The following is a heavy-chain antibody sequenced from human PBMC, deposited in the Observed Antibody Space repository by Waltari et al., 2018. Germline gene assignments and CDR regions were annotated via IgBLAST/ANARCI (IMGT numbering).Heavy chain of an antibody. CDR3: AREGAGVGIVVVPAASDY. CDR2: IYYSGST. D-gene: IGHD2-2*03. V-gene: IGHV4-39*07. J-gene: IGHJ4*02. Sequence: QLQLQESGPGLVKPSETLSLTCTVSGGSISSSSYYWGWLRQPPGKGLEWIGSIYYSGSTYYNPSLKSRVTISVDTSKNQFSLKLSSVTAADTAVYYCAREGAGVGIVVVPAASDYWGQGTLVTVSS. CDR1: GGSISSSSYY.